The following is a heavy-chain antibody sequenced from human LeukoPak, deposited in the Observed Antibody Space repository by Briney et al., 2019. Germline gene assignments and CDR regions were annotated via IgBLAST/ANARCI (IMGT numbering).Heavy chain of an antibody. D-gene: IGHD3-22*01. CDR3: AKSPKYYYDSSGYYFGLYYGMDV. Sequence: ALVKVSCKASGYTFTSYGISWVRQAPGQGLEWMGWISAYNGNTNYAQKLQGRVTMTTDTSTSTAYMELRSLRSDDTAVYYCAKSPKYYYDSSGYYFGLYYGMDVWGQGTTVTVSS. CDR2: ISAYNGNT. CDR1: GYTFTSYG. J-gene: IGHJ6*02. V-gene: IGHV1-18*01.